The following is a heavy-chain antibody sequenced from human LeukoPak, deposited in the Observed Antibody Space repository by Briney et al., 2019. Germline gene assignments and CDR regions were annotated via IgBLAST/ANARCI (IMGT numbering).Heavy chain of an antibody. J-gene: IGHJ6*03. CDR2: INHSGST. V-gene: IGHV4-34*01. D-gene: IGHD3-3*01. Sequence: SETLSLTCAVYGGSFSGYYWSWIRQPPGKGLEWIGEINHSGSTNYNPSLKSRVTISVGTSKNQFSLKLSSVTAADTAVYYCARGEWLLRTGRRSLAGLVFRSNYYYMDVWGKGTTVTVSS. CDR1: GGSFSGYY. CDR3: ARGEWLLRTGRRSLAGLVFRSNYYYMDV.